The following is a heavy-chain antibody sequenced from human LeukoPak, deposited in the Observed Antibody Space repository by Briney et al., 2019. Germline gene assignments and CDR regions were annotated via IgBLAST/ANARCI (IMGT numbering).Heavy chain of an antibody. CDR1: GGSISSYY. Sequence: SSETLSLTCTVSGGSISSYYWSWIRQPPGKGLEWIGYIYYSGSTNYNPSLKSRVTISVDTSKNQFSLKLSSVTAADTAVYYCARLMAADPCNWFDPWGQGTLVTVSS. D-gene: IGHD6-13*01. CDR3: ARLMAADPCNWFDP. CDR2: IYYSGST. J-gene: IGHJ5*02. V-gene: IGHV4-59*01.